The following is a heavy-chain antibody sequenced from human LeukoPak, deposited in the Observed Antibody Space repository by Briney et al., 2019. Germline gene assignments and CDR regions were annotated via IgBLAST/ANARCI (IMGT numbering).Heavy chain of an antibody. CDR2: INPTYGTA. D-gene: IGHD6-19*01. Sequence: SVKVSCKASGCTFSSYAISWVRQAPGQGLDWMGGINPTYGTANYAPKFQGRVTITADKSTSTAYMELSSLRSEDTAVYYCARDHPPGSSGWYSYGMDVWGKGTTVTVSS. CDR1: GCTFSSYA. J-gene: IGHJ6*04. CDR3: ARDHPPGSSGWYSYGMDV. V-gene: IGHV1-69*06.